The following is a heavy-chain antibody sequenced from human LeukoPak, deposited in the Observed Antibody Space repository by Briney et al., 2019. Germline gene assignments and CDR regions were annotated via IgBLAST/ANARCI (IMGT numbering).Heavy chain of an antibody. CDR3: ARGPGSRYLDY. CDR2: IYYSGST. CDR1: GGSINTYY. Sequence: SETLSLTCTVSGGSINTYYGSWIRQPPGKGLEWIGYIYYSGSTKYNPPLERRISISVDTSKNQFSLRLSSVTAADRAVYYCARGPGSRYLDYWGQGILVTVSS. V-gene: IGHV4-59*01. D-gene: IGHD3-10*01. J-gene: IGHJ4*02.